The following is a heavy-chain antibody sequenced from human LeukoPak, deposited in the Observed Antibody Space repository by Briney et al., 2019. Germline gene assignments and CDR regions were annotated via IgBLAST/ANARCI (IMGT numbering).Heavy chain of an antibody. CDR1: GFIFSSFW. J-gene: IGHJ5*02. V-gene: IGHV3-7*01. CDR3: ARAGGRVVPAAVRFDP. Sequence: PGGSLRLSCAASGFIFSSFWMSWVRQAQGKGLEWLANIKQGGSEKYYVDSVKGRFIISRDNAKNSLYLQMNSLRAEDTAVYYCARAGGRVVPAAVRFDPWGQGSLVTVSS. D-gene: IGHD2-2*01. CDR2: IKQGGSEK.